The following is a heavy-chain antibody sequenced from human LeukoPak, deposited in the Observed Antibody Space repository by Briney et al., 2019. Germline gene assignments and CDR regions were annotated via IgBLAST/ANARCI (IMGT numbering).Heavy chain of an antibody. Sequence: PSETLSLTCTASGGSTSSSSYFWGWIRQPPGKGLEWIGSIYYSGSTYYNPSLKSRVTISVDTSKNQFSLKLSSVTAADTAVYYCARARAWSEGAFDIWGQGTMVTVSS. J-gene: IGHJ3*02. CDR2: IYYSGST. CDR1: GGSTSSSSYF. V-gene: IGHV4-39*07. CDR3: ARARAWSEGAFDI. D-gene: IGHD2-15*01.